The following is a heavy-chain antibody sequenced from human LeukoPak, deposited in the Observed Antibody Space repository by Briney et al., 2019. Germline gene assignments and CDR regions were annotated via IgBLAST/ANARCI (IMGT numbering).Heavy chain of an antibody. Sequence: PSETLSLTCAVYGGSFSGYYWSWIRQPPGKGLEWLGYVYNSGSTHYNPSLKSRVTISADTSKHQFSLNLTSVTAAGTAVYYCARSGGTWSYNYWGQGTLVTVSS. CDR3: ARSGGTWSYNY. CDR1: GGSFSGYY. CDR2: VYNSGST. J-gene: IGHJ4*02. V-gene: IGHV4-59*01. D-gene: IGHD1-26*01.